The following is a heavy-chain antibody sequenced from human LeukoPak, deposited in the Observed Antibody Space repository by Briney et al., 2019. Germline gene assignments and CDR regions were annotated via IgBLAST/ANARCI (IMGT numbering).Heavy chain of an antibody. CDR1: GGSISSYY. Sequence: SETLSLTCTVSGGSISSYYWSWIRQPPGKGLEWIAYISDIGSINCNPSLKSRVTISLDTFKNQFSLKLSSVTAADTAVYYCAGHHPRNTVDFWGQGTLVTVSS. D-gene: IGHD2/OR15-2a*01. J-gene: IGHJ4*02. V-gene: IGHV4-59*08. CDR2: ISDIGSI. CDR3: AGHHPRNTVDF.